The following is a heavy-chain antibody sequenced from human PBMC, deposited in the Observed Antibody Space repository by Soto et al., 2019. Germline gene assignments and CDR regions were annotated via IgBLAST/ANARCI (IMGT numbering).Heavy chain of an antibody. D-gene: IGHD2-21*02. CDR3: ARDPRRGVAYCGGDCSFDI. V-gene: IGHV1-18*04. J-gene: IGHJ3*02. CDR2: ISAYNGNT. CDR1: GYTFTSYG. Sequence: ASAKVSCKASGYTFTSYGISWVRQAPGQGLEWMGWISAYNGNTNYAQKLQGRVTMTTDTSTSTAYMELRSLRSDDTAVYYCARDPRRGVAYCGGDCSFDIWGQGTMVTVSS.